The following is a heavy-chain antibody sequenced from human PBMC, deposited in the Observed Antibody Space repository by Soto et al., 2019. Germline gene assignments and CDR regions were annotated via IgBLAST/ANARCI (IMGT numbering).Heavy chain of an antibody. CDR3: AKGNTADDFWSPNYYYGMDV. J-gene: IGHJ6*02. CDR2: ISGSGGST. V-gene: IGHV3-23*01. Sequence: GGSLRLSCAASGFTFSSYAMSWVRQAPGKGLEWVSAISGSGGSTYYADSVKGRFTISRDNSKNTLYLQMNSLRAEDTAVYYCAKGNTADDFWSPNYYYGMDVWGQGTTVTVSS. CDR1: GFTFSSYA. D-gene: IGHD3-3*01.